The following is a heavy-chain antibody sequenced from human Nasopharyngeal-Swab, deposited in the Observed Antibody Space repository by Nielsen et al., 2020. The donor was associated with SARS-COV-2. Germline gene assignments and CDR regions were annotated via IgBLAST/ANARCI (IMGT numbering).Heavy chain of an antibody. J-gene: IGHJ3*02. CDR2: ISTTSSYI. Sequence: GSLKISCAASGFTFSSYTMNWVRQAPGKGLEWVASISTTSSYIYYADSVKGRFSISRDNAKNSLYLQMNSLRAEDTAVYYCARDRTTDIMITFGGVIVLHVFDIWGQGTMVTVSS. D-gene: IGHD3-16*02. CDR1: GFTFSSYT. V-gene: IGHV3-21*01. CDR3: ARDRTTDIMITFGGVIVLHVFDI.